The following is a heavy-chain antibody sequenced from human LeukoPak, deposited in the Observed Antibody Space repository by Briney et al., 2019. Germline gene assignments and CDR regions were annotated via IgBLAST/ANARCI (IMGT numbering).Heavy chain of an antibody. CDR2: ISSSSSTI. CDR3: ARDSRTTIFGAVMYGDYYYYYMDV. V-gene: IGHV3-48*01. J-gene: IGHJ6*03. Sequence: LTGGSLRLSCAASGFTFSSYSMNWVRQAPGKGLEWVSYISSSSSTIYYADSVKGRFTISRDNAKNSLYLQMNSLRAEDTAVYYCARDSRTTIFGAVMYGDYYYYYMDVWGKGTTVTVSS. D-gene: IGHD3-3*01. CDR1: GFTFSSYS.